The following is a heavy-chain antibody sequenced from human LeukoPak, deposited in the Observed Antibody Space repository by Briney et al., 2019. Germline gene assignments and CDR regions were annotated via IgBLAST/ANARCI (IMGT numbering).Heavy chain of an antibody. Sequence: GGSLRLSCVASGFTFSNYWMLWVRQAPGKGLMRVSLISTDGKSTRYAESVKGRFTISRDNAKNALYLQMDILRAEDTAVYYCARGYCSSTSCYGYYYYGMDVWGQGTTVTVSS. V-gene: IGHV3-74*01. CDR1: GFTFSNYW. CDR2: ISTDGKST. J-gene: IGHJ6*02. D-gene: IGHD2-2*01. CDR3: ARGYCSSTSCYGYYYYGMDV.